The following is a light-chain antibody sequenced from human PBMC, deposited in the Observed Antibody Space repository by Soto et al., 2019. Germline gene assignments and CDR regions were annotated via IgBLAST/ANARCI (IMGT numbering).Light chain of an antibody. V-gene: IGLV2-14*01. J-gene: IGLJ2*01. CDR2: EVS. CDR1: SSDVGGYNY. CDR3: SSYTSSTSVI. Sequence: QSALTQPASVSGSPGQSITISCTGTSSDVGGYNYVSWYHQHPGKAPKLMISEVSNRPSGVSNHFSGSKSGNTASLTISGLQAEDEADYYCSSYTSSTSVIFGGGTQLTVL.